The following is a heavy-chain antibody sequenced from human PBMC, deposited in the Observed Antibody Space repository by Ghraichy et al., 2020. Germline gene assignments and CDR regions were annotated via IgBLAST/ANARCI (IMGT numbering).Heavy chain of an antibody. CDR1: GFTFSDAW. Sequence: GGSLRLSCAGSGFTFSDAWMTWVRQAPGKGLEWVGRIKSKRDGETTDYAAPVKGRFTISRDDSKNILFLQMNSLKTEDTAMYYCTTTYDYYDTSGYYSCYLNYWGQGTVVTVAS. J-gene: IGHJ4*02. V-gene: IGHV3-15*01. D-gene: IGHD3-22*01. CDR3: TTTYDYYDTSGYYSCYLNY. CDR2: IKSKRDGETT.